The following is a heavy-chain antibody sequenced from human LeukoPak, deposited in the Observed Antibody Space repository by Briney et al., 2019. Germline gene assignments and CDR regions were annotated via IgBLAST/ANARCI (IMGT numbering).Heavy chain of an antibody. CDR3: TSRVFLDYYDSSGYYYPLDY. J-gene: IGHJ4*02. V-gene: IGHV3-73*01. CDR1: GFTFSGSA. Sequence: GGSLRLSCAASGFTFSGSAMHWVRQASGKGLEWVGRIRSKANSYATAYAASVKGRFTISRDDSKNTAYLQMNSLKTEDMVVYYCTSRVFLDYYDSSGYYYPLDYWGQGTLVTVSS. D-gene: IGHD3-22*01. CDR2: IRSKANSYAT.